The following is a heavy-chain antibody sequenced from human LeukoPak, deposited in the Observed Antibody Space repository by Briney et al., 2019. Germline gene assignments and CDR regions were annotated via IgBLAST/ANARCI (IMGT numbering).Heavy chain of an antibody. CDR3: TTTSRLGVIAVAGSSNWYFDL. CDR1: GFTFSSYA. D-gene: IGHD6-19*01. V-gene: IGHV3-15*07. CDR2: IKSKTDGGTT. J-gene: IGHJ2*01. Sequence: PGGSLRLSCAASGFTFSSYAMNWVRQAPGKGLEWVGRIKSKTDGGTTDYAAPVKGRFTISGDDSKNTLYLQMNSLKTEDTAVYYCTTTSRLGVIAVAGSSNWYFDLWGRGTLVTVSS.